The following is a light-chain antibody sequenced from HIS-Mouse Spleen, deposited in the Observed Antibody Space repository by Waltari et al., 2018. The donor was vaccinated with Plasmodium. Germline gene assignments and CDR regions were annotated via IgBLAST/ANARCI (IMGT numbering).Light chain of an antibody. CDR3: GTWDSSLSAGV. CDR2: ANN. CDR1: RSNIGNHS. V-gene: IGLV1-51*01. Sequence: QSVLTQPPSVSAAPGPTVTLPCSGSRSNIGNHSLSWYQQLPGTAPKLLIYANNKRPSGIPDRFAGSKSGTSATLGITGLQTGDEADYYCGTWDSSLSAGVFGGGTKLTVL. J-gene: IGLJ3*02.